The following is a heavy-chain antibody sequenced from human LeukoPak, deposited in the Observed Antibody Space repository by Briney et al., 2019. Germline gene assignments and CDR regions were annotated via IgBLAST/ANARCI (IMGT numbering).Heavy chain of an antibody. D-gene: IGHD2-8*01. CDR3: AKVKALDAVASYFDY. CDR2: ISSSGDNT. V-gene: IGHV3-23*01. Sequence: PGGSLRLSCAASGFVFPTYAMGWVRQAPGKGLEWVSAISSSGDNTYYADSVKGQFTISRDNSKNTLYLQMNSLRAEDTAMYHCAKVKALDAVASYFDYWGQGTLVTVSS. J-gene: IGHJ4*02. CDR1: GFVFPTYA.